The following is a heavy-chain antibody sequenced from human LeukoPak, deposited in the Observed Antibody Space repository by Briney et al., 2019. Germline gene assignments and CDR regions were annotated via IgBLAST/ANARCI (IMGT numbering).Heavy chain of an antibody. Sequence: APVKVSCKASGYTFTGYYMHWVRQAPGQGLEWMGWINPNSGGTNYAQKFQGRVTMTRDTSISTAYVELSRLRSDDTAVYYCARDRRYWLLWFREFDAFDIWGQGTMVTVSS. D-gene: IGHD3-10*01. CDR1: GYTFTGYY. J-gene: IGHJ3*02. CDR2: INPNSGGT. V-gene: IGHV1-2*02. CDR3: ARDRRYWLLWFREFDAFDI.